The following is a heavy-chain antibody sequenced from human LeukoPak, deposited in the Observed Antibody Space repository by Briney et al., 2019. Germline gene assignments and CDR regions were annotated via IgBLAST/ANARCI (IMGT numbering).Heavy chain of an antibody. V-gene: IGHV4-4*02. J-gene: IGHJ4*02. D-gene: IGHD6-19*01. Sequence: SETLSLTCAVSGGSISSSNWWSWVRQPPGKGLEWIGEIYHGGSTNYNPSLKSRVTISVDKSKNQFSLKLSSVTAADTAVYYCARSTRYSSGWYVSYWGQGTLVTVSS. CDR2: IYHGGST. CDR1: GGSISSSNW. CDR3: ARSTRYSSGWYVSY.